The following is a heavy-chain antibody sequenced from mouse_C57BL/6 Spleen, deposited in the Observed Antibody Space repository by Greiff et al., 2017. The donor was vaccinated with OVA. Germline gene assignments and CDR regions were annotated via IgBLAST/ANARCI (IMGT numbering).Heavy chain of an antibody. D-gene: IGHD2-2*01. CDR1: GYTFTEYT. CDR2: FYPGSGSI. Sequence: QVQLQQSGAELVKPGASVKLSCKASGYTFTEYTIHWVKQRSGQGLEWIGWFYPGSGSIKYNEKFKDKATLTADTSSSTVYMELSRSNSEDSSVYFCARHEDGMPGYYGYDGYYFDYWGQGTTLTVSS. CDR3: ARHEDGMPGYYGYDGYYFDY. V-gene: IGHV1-62-2*01. J-gene: IGHJ2*01.